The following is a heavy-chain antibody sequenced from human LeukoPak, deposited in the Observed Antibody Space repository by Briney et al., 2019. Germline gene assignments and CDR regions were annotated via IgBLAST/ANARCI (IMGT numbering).Heavy chain of an antibody. CDR3: ARAHVPDTAMVISPTWFDP. CDR2: IIPIFGTA. J-gene: IGHJ5*02. D-gene: IGHD5-18*01. Sequence: SVKVSCKASGGTFSSYAISWVRQAPGQGLEWMGGIIPIFGTANYAQKFQGRVTITADESTSTAYMELSSLRSEDTAVYYCARAHVPDTAMVISPTWFDPWGQGTLVTVSS. V-gene: IGHV1-69*13. CDR1: GGTFSSYA.